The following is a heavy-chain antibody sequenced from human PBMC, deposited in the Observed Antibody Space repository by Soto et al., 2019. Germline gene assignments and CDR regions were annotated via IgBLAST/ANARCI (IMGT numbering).Heavy chain of an antibody. J-gene: IGHJ3*01. CDR1: GGTFRDFA. CDR2: ILPFFGTV. V-gene: IGHV1-69*06. Sequence: QVPLVQSGAEVREPGSSVKVSCKTSGGTFRDFAFSWVRQAPGQGLEWMGGILPFFGTVTYTEKFQGRVTLTADKSTKTAYMELSSLRLEDTAVYYCSTRHWGLYAFDFWGQGTVVTVSS. D-gene: IGHD2-21*02. CDR3: STRHWGLYAFDF.